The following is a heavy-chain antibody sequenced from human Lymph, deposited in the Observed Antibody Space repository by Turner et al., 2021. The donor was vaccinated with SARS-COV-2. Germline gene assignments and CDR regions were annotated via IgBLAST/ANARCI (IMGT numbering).Heavy chain of an antibody. CDR2: IYLGDSDT. CDR3: ARREGGGSLGNIDY. J-gene: IGHJ4*02. Sequence: EVQLVQSGAEVKKPGESLTISCKGSGSSFTSYWIGWVRQMPGKGREWMGSIYLGDSDTRYSTSFQGQVTISADKSISTAYLQWSSLKASDTAMYYGARREGGGSLGNIDYWGQGTLVTVSS. V-gene: IGHV5-51*01. CDR1: GSSFTSYW. D-gene: IGHD1-1*01.